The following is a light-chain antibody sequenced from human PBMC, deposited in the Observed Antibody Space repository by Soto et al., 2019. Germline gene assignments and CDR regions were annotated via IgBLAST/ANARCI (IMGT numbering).Light chain of an antibody. V-gene: IGLV2-14*01. CDR2: DVS. CDR1: SSDVGGYKY. Sequence: QSVLTQPASVSGSPGQSITISCTGTSSDVGGYKYVSWYQQHPGQAPKLIIYDVSDRPSGVSNRFSGSKSGNTASLTISGLQPEDEADYYCSSYTSSRSYVFGTGTKHTVL. CDR3: SSYTSSRSYV. J-gene: IGLJ1*01.